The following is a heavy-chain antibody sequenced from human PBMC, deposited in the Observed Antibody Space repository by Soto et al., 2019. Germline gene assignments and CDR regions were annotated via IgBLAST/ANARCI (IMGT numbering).Heavy chain of an antibody. Sequence: SETLSLTCTVSGGSISSGGYYWSWIRQHPGKGLEWIGYIYYSGSTYYNPSLKSRVTISVDTSKNQFSLKLSSVTAADTAVYYCARDLRRYGTNWFDPWGQGTLVTVSS. CDR2: IYYSGST. V-gene: IGHV4-31*03. D-gene: IGHD3-9*01. J-gene: IGHJ5*02. CDR1: GGSISSGGYY. CDR3: ARDLRRYGTNWFDP.